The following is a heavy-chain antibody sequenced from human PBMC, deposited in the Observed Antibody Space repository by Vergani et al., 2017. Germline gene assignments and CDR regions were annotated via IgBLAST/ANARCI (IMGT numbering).Heavy chain of an antibody. J-gene: IGHJ6*02. V-gene: IGHV3-49*04. D-gene: IGHD3-10*01. CDR2: IRSKAYGGTT. CDR1: GFTFGDYA. Sequence: EVQLVESGGGLVQPGRSLRLSCTASGFTFGDYAMSWVRQAPGKGLEWVGFIRSKAYGGTTEYAASVKGRFTISRDDSKSIAYLQMNSLKTEDTAVYYCFITMVRGVITPYIGGMDVWGQGTTVTVSS. CDR3: FITMVRGVITPYIGGMDV.